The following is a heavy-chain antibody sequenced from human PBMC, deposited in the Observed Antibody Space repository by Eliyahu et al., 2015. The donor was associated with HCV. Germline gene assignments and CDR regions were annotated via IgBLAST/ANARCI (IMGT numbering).Heavy chain of an antibody. J-gene: IGHJ6*02. D-gene: IGHD6-13*01. Sequence: EVQLLESGGGLVQPGGSLRLSCAASGFTFSSYAMSWVRQAPGKGLEWVSAISGSGGSTYYADSVKGRFTISRDNSKNTLYLQMNSLRAEDTAVYYCDRIAAAASVAMDVWGQGTTVTVSS. V-gene: IGHV3-23*01. CDR3: DRIAAAASVAMDV. CDR1: GFTFSSYA. CDR2: ISGSGGST.